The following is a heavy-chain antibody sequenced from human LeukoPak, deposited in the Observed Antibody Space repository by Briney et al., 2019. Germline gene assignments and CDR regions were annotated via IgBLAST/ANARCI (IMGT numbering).Heavy chain of an antibody. V-gene: IGHV1-2*02. CDR3: ARGSNDILTGSITQRGAFDI. Sequence: ASVKVSCKASGYTFTGYYMHWVRQSPGQGLEWMGWINPNSGGTNYAQKFQGGVAMTRDTSISTAYMELSRLRSDDTAVYYCARGSNDILTGSITQRGAFDIWGQGTMVTVSS. D-gene: IGHD3-9*01. CDR2: INPNSGGT. CDR1: GYTFTGYY. J-gene: IGHJ3*02.